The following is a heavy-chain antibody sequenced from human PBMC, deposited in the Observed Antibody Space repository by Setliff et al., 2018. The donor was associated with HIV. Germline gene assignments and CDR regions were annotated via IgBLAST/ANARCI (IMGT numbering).Heavy chain of an antibody. V-gene: IGHV3-23*01. CDR1: GFILSEYT. CDR3: ARWGSGSYERVFDY. Sequence: GGSLRLSCAGSGFILSEYTISWVRQTPGKGLEWVSAIGGSGTYYADSVKGRFTISRDKSKNTVFLQMNSLRVEDTAVYFCARWGSGSYERVFDYWGQGMLVTVSS. J-gene: IGHJ4*02. D-gene: IGHD1-26*01. CDR2: IGGSGT.